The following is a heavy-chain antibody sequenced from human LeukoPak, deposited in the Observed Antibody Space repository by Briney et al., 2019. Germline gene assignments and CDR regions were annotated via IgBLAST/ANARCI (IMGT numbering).Heavy chain of an antibody. D-gene: IGHD6-19*01. V-gene: IGHV3-30-3*01. CDR2: ISYDGSNK. CDR3: ATSHGYSSGWPTYFDY. CDR1: GFTFSSYA. J-gene: IGHJ4*02. Sequence: PGGSLRLSCAASGFTFSSYAMHWVRQAPGKGLEWVAVISYDGSNKYYADSVKGRFTISRDNSKNTLYLQMNSLRAEDTAVYYCATSHGYSSGWPTYFDYWGQGTLVTVSS.